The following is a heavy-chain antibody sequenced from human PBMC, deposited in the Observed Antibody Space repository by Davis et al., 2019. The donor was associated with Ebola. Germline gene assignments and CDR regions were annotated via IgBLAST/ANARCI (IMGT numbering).Heavy chain of an antibody. D-gene: IGHD3-10*01. V-gene: IGHV1-69*04. CDR1: GGTFSSYA. J-gene: IGHJ5*02. CDR3: ARSITMVQVYGWFDP. CDR2: IIPILGIA. Sequence: SVKVSCKASGGTFSSYAISWVRQAPGQGLEWMGRIIPILGIANYAQKFQGRVTMTTDTSTNTAYMELRSLRSDDTAVYYCARSITMVQVYGWFDPWGQGTLVTVSS.